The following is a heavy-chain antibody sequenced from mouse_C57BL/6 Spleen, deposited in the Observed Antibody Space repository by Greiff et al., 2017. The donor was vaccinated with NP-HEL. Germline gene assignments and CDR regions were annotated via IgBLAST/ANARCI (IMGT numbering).Heavy chain of an antibody. CDR1: GYAFSSSW. Sequence: VQLQQSGPELVKPGASVKISCKASGYAFSSSWMNWVKQRPGKGLEWIGRIYHGAGDTNYNGKFKGKATLTAEKSSRPAYMQLGSLTSEDSAVSVGANIGGVCRGDFAYWGQGTPLTVSS. CDR2: IYHGAGDT. CDR3: ANIGGVCRGDFAY. V-gene: IGHV1-82*01. D-gene: IGHD3-1*01. J-gene: IGHJ2*01.